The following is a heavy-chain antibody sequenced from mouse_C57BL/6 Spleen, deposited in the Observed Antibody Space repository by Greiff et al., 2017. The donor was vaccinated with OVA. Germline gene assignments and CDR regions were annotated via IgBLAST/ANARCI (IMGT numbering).Heavy chain of an antibody. V-gene: IGHV14-2*01. CDR1: GFNIKDYY. Sequence: VQLQQSGAELVKPGASVKLSCTASGFNIKDYYMPWVKQRTEQGLEWIGRIDPEDGETKFAPKFQGKATITADTSSNTAYLQLSSLTSEDTAVYYCARDTTVVNWYFDVWGTGTTVTVSS. CDR2: IDPEDGET. CDR3: ARDTTVVNWYFDV. J-gene: IGHJ1*03. D-gene: IGHD1-1*01.